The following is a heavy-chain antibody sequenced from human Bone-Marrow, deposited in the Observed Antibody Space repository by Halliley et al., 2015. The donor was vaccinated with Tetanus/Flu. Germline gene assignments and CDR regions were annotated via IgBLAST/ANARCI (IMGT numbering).Heavy chain of an antibody. J-gene: IGHJ6*02. V-gene: IGHV1-18*01. Sequence: WMGGISPFNINPNPAENLKGRVTMTTDTSTSTVSMELTNLRFDDTAVYYCVRDRDAYNGLDVWGQGTTVTVSS. CDR2: ISPFNINP. D-gene: IGHD3-16*01. CDR3: VRDRDAYNGLDV.